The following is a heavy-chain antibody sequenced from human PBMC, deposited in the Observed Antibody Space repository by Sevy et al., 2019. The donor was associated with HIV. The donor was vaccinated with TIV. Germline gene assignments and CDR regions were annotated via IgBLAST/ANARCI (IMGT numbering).Heavy chain of an antibody. CDR1: GFTFSSYG. CDR2: IWYDGSNK. Sequence: GGSLRLSCAASGFTFSSYGMHWVRQAPGKGLEWVAVIWYDGSNKYYADSVKGRFTISRDNSKNTLYLQMNSLRAEDTAVYYCAGGMVGWPRDYYYYYGMDVWGQGTTVTVSS. CDR3: AGGMVGWPRDYYYYYGMDV. D-gene: IGHD5-12*01. J-gene: IGHJ6*02. V-gene: IGHV3-33*01.